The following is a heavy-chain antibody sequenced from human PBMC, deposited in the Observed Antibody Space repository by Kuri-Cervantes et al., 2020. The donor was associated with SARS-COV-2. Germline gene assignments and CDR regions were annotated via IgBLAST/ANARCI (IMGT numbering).Heavy chain of an antibody. CDR2: ISHDGKNK. V-gene: IGHV3-30*18. D-gene: IGHD2-21*01. J-gene: IGHJ4*02. CDR1: GFDFSTYS. CDR3: AKDRVGVQDF. Sequence: GGSLRLSCAASGFDFSTYSMNWVRQAPGKGLEWVAVISHDGKNKKCIASGKGRFTISRDNSQSTLYLHMKSLRSEDTAMYYCAKDRVGVQDFWGQGTLVTVSS.